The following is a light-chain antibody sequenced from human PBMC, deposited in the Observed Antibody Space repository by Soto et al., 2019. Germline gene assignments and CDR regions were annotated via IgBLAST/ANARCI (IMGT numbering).Light chain of an antibody. CDR1: SSDVGGYNY. V-gene: IGLV2-14*03. Sequence: QSVLTQPASVSGSPGQSITISCTGTSSDVGGYNYVSWYQHHPGKVPQLMIYDVSNRPSGVSNRFSGSKSGNTASLTISGLKAEDEADYYFYSYTSSNTYVFGTGTKVTVL. J-gene: IGLJ1*01. CDR3: YSYTSSNTYV. CDR2: DVS.